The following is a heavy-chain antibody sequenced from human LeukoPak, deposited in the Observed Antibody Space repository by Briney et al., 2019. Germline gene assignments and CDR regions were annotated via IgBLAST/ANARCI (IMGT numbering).Heavy chain of an antibody. J-gene: IGHJ4*02. V-gene: IGHV3-53*01. CDR2: IYSGGST. Sequence: PGGSLRLSCAASGFTVSSNYMSWVRQAPGKGLEWVSVIYSGGSTYYADSVKGRFTISRDNAKNSLYLQMNSLRAEDTAVYYCARDPNSGYNDYFDYWGQGTLVTVSS. D-gene: IGHD5-12*01. CDR1: GFTVSSNY. CDR3: ARDPNSGYNDYFDY.